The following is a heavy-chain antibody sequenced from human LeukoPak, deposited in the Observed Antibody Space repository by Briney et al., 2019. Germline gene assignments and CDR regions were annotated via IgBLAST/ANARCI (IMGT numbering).Heavy chain of an antibody. Sequence: PGGSLRLSCAASGFTFSSYWMSWVRQAPGKGREWVANIKQDGSEKYYVDSVKGRFTISRDNAKNSLYLQMNSLRAEDTAVYYCASSHPYCSGGSCYVDAFDIWGQGTMVTVSS. J-gene: IGHJ3*02. CDR2: IKQDGSEK. CDR1: GFTFSSYW. D-gene: IGHD2-15*01. V-gene: IGHV3-7*01. CDR3: ASSHPYCSGGSCYVDAFDI.